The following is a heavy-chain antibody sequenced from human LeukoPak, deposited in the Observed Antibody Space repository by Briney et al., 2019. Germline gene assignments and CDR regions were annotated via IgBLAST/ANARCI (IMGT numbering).Heavy chain of an antibody. CDR1: GFTFSSYE. CDR3: ARSGWFGEHTNY. J-gene: IGHJ4*02. Sequence: GGSLRLSCAASGFTFSSYEMNWVRQAPGKGLEWVSYISSSGSTIYYADSVKGRFTISRDNAKNSLYLQMNSLRAEDTAVYYCARSGWFGEHTNYWGQGTLVTVSS. D-gene: IGHD3-10*01. V-gene: IGHV3-48*03. CDR2: ISSSGSTI.